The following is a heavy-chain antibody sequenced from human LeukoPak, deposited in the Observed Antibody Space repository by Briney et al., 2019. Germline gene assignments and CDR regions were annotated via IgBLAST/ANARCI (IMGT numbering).Heavy chain of an antibody. CDR3: ARAGGSVGWYGTIDS. V-gene: IGHV4-61*09. CDR2: LYTSGTT. CDR1: GGSISSGSYY. Sequence: PSETLSLTCTVSGGSISSGSYYWTWIRQPAGKGLEWIGHLYTSGTTDYHPSLQSRVTISADTSKHQFSLRLTSVTAADTAVYYCARAGGSVGWYGTIDSWGQGTLVTVSS. J-gene: IGHJ4*02. D-gene: IGHD6-19*01.